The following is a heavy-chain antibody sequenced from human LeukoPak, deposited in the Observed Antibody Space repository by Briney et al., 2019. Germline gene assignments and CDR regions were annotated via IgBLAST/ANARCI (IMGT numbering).Heavy chain of an antibody. J-gene: IGHJ1*01. Sequence: GGSLRLSCAASGFTVSSNYMSWVRQAPGKGLEWVSVIYSGGSTYYADSVKGRFTISRDNSKNTLYLQMNSLRAEDTAVYYCARDLYYYDSSGYYVGYFQHWGQGTTVTVSS. V-gene: IGHV3-66*01. D-gene: IGHD3-22*01. CDR1: GFTVSSNY. CDR2: IYSGGST. CDR3: ARDLYYYDSSGYYVGYFQH.